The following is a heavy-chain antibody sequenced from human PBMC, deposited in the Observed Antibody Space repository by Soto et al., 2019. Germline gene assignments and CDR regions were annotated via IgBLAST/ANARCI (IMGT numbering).Heavy chain of an antibody. CDR1: GFTFSTYS. CDR2: ISIRNYI. CDR3: ARDFRRTEAYGFDI. V-gene: IGHV3-21*01. D-gene: IGHD2-8*01. Sequence: EVQLVESGGGLVKAGGSLRLSCAASGFTFSTYSMNWVRQAPGKGLEWVSTISIRNYIYYADSVKGRFTISRDDAQYSVYLQMNSLRGEDTAVYYCARDFRRTEAYGFDIWGRGTMVTVSS. J-gene: IGHJ3*02.